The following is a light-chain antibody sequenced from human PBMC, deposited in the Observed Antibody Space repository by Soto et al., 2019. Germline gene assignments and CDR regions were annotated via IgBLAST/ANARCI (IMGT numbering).Light chain of an antibody. V-gene: IGLV1-40*01. CDR1: SSNIGAGYD. Sequence: QSVLTQPPSVSGAPGQRVTISCTGSSSNIGAGYDVHWYQQLPGTAPKLLIYGSRTRPSGVPDRFSGSKSGTSASLAITGLQAEDEADYYCQSYDSSLSGFVFGTGTKGTVL. J-gene: IGLJ1*01. CDR3: QSYDSSLSGFV. CDR2: GSR.